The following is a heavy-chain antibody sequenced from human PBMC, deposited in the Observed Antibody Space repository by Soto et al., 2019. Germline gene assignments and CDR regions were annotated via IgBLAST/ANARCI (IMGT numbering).Heavy chain of an antibody. Sequence: QVQLVQSGAEVKKPGSSVTVSCKASGGTFSSYTISWVRQAPGQGLEWMGGIISIFGTANYAQKFQGRVTTAADEPRRTAYIELSSMQSEDTAVYYCARGDHRWLQLWYFDLWGRGTLETVSS. CDR2: IISIFGTA. D-gene: IGHD5-12*01. V-gene: IGHV1-69*12. J-gene: IGHJ2*01. CDR3: ARGDHRWLQLWYFDL. CDR1: GGTFSSYT.